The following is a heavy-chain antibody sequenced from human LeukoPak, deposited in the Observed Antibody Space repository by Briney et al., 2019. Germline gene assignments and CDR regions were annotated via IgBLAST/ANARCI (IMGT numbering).Heavy chain of an antibody. V-gene: IGHV3-30-3*01. CDR3: ARAGFDYGDPFDY. CDR1: GFTFSSYA. J-gene: IGHJ4*02. CDR2: ISYDGSNK. Sequence: QPGRSLRLSCAASGFTFSSYAMHWVRQAPGKGLEWVAVISYDGSNKYYADSVKGRSTISRDNSKNTLYLQMNSLRAEDTAVYYCARAGFDYGDPFDYWGQGTLVTVSS. D-gene: IGHD4-17*01.